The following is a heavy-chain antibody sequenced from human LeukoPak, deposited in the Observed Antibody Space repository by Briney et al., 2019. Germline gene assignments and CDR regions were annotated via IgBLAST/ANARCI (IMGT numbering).Heavy chain of an antibody. Sequence: PGGSLRLSCAASDFSFITYAMSWVRQAPGKGLEWVFCINWDGGSTGYADSVKGRFTISRDNAKNSLYLQMNSLRAEDTALYYCARFGEYCSGGSCYGGSVYYFDYWGQGTLVTVSS. D-gene: IGHD2-15*01. V-gene: IGHV3-20*04. CDR3: ARFGEYCSGGSCYGGSVYYFDY. CDR2: INWDGGST. J-gene: IGHJ4*02. CDR1: DFSFITYA.